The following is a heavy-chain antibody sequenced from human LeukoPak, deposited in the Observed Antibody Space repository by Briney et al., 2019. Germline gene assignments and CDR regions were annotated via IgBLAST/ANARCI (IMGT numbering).Heavy chain of an antibody. Sequence: GGSLRLSCVASGFTLRSYVMNWVRQTPGKGLEWVSSISGSGDSTFYADSVKGRFSISRDNSKNTLYLQVNGLRTEDTAVYYCAKDRLLNCRGDCYVFDYWGQGTVVTVSS. CDR3: AKDRLLNCRGDCYVFDY. CDR2: ISGSGDST. J-gene: IGHJ4*02. V-gene: IGHV3-23*01. CDR1: GFTLRSYV. D-gene: IGHD2-21*02.